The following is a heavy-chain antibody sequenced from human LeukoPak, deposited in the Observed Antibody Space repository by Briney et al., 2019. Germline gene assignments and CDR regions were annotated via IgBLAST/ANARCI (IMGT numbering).Heavy chain of an antibody. CDR3: ARESIVVVPAAPSGYYYYMDV. Sequence: PSETLSLTCTVSGGSISSYYWSWIRQPPGKGLEWIGYIYYSGSTNYNPSLKSRVTISVDTSKSQFSLKLSSVTAADTAVYYCARESIVVVPAAPSGYYYYMDVWGKGTTVTVSS. D-gene: IGHD2-2*01. V-gene: IGHV4-59*12. CDR1: GGSISSYY. CDR2: IYYSGST. J-gene: IGHJ6*03.